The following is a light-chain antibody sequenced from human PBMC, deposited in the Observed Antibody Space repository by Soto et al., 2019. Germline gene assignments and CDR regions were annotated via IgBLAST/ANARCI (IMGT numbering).Light chain of an antibody. CDR3: QQYNNGPLA. CDR1: QSVDND. CDR2: DAS. V-gene: IGKV3D-15*01. Sequence: EIVMTQSPATLSVSPGDRATLSCRASQSVDNDLAWYQQKPGQPPRLLIYDASTRATGIPARFSGSQSGTEFTLTISSLLSEDFAVYFCQQYNNGPLAFGGGTKVETK. J-gene: IGKJ4*01.